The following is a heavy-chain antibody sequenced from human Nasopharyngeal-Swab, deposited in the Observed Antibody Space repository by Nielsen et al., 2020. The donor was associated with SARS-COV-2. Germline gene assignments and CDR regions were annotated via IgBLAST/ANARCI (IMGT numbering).Heavy chain of an antibody. D-gene: IGHD2-15*01. J-gene: IGHJ6*02. CDR2: ISSSSSDI. Sequence: GESLKISCVDSGFRDYSMTWVRQAPGKGLAWVSSISSSSSDIYYADSVKGRFTISRDSAKNSLYLQMNNLRAEDTAVYYCARGYCSSGSCYAKHYGMDVWGQGTTVTVSS. CDR1: GFRDYS. V-gene: IGHV3-21*01. CDR3: ARGYCSSGSCYAKHYGMDV.